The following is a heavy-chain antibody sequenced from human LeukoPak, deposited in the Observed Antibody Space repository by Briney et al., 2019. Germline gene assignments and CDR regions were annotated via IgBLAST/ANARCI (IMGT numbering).Heavy chain of an antibody. J-gene: IGHJ6*03. CDR2: FDTEDGET. D-gene: IGHD2-15*01. CDR3: ATGQLGYCSGGSCYRHPLGYYYYMDV. Sequence: ASVKVSCKVSGFTLTELSMHWVRHAPGKGLEWVGGFDTEDGETIYAQKFQGRVTMTEDTSTDTAYMELSSLRSEDTAVYYCATGQLGYCSGGSCYRHPLGYYYYMDVWGKGTTVTVSS. V-gene: IGHV1-24*01. CDR1: GFTLTELS.